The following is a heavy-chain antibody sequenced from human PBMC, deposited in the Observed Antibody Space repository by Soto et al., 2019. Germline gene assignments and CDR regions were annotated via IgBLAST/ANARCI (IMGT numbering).Heavy chain of an antibody. CDR2: IYPGDSDT. J-gene: IGHJ5*02. V-gene: IGHV5-51*01. Sequence: PEEPLKISCRGFGYSFTSYWIGWVRQMPGKGLEWMGIIYPGDSDTRYSPSFQGQVTISADKSITTAYLQWSSLKASDTAMYYCARGYCTTTICDPWFDPWAQGTLVTVSS. CDR1: GYSFTSYW. CDR3: ARGYCTTTICDPWFDP. D-gene: IGHD2-2*01.